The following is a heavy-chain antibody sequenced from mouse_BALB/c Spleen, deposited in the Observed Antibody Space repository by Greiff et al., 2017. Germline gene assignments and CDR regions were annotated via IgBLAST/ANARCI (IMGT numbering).Heavy chain of an antibody. CDR1: GFNIKDPY. D-gene: IGHD2-1*01. J-gene: IGHJ1*01. Sequence: VQLQQSGAELVKPGASVKLSCTALGFNIKDPYMPWVKQRPEQGLRWIGRFDPANGNTKYDPKFQGKATITADTSSNTAYLQLSSLTSEDTAVYYCARNGNYGYFDVWGAGTTVTVSS. CDR2: FDPANGNT. V-gene: IGHV14-3*02. CDR3: ARNGNYGYFDV.